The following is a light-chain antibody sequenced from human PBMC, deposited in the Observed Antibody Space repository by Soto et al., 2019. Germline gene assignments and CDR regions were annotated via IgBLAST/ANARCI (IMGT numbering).Light chain of an antibody. Sequence: DIQMTQSPSTLSASVGDRVTITCRASQSISSWLAWYQQKPGKAPKLLIYAASSLQSGVPSRFSGSGSGTDFTLTIDGLEPEDFVVYYCQQYGYSPITFGQGTRLEIK. V-gene: IGKV1-5*01. J-gene: IGKJ5*01. CDR1: QSISSW. CDR2: AAS. CDR3: QQYGYSPIT.